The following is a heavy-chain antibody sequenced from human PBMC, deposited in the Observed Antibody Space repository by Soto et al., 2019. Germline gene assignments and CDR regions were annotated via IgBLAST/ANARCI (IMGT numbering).Heavy chain of an antibody. V-gene: IGHV1-3*01. Sequence: QVQLVQSGAEVKKPGASVKISCKASGYSFTEFSMQWARQAPGQGLEWMGWINAANGNKEYSRKFYGRVTITTDTSASTRYMELSSLTSEDTAVYYCARDYTSGGSGLPYWGQGTVVTVSS. D-gene: IGHD2-15*01. CDR1: GYSFTEFS. CDR2: INAANGNK. CDR3: ARDYTSGGSGLPY. J-gene: IGHJ4*02.